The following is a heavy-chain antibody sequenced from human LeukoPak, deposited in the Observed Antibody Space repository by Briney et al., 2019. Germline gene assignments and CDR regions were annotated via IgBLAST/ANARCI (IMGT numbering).Heavy chain of an antibody. J-gene: IGHJ4*02. CDR2: IYPGDSDT. D-gene: IGHD3-22*01. V-gene: IGHV5-51*03. CDR1: GYSFTSYW. Sequence: GESLKISCKGSGYSFTSYWISWVRQMPGKGLEWMGIIYPGDSDTRYSPSFQGQVTISADKSISTAYLQWSSLKASDTAMYYCARTYYYDSSGYSTAFDYWGQGTLVTVSS. CDR3: ARTYYYDSSGYSTAFDY.